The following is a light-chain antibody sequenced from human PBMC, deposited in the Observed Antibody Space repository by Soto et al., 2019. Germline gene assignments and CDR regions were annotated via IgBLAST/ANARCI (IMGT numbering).Light chain of an antibody. V-gene: IGLV1-44*01. J-gene: IGLJ2*01. CDR2: SSN. Sequence: QSVLTQPPSASGTPGQRVTISCSGSSSKIGSNSVNWYQQLPGTAPKLLMYSSNQRPSGVPDRFSGSKSGTSASLAISGLQSEDEADYYCAAWDDSLNGVVFGGGTKVTV. CDR3: AAWDDSLNGVV. CDR1: SSKIGSNS.